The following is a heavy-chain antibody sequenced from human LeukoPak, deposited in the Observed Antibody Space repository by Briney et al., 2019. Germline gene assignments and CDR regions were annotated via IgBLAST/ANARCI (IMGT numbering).Heavy chain of an antibody. CDR2: IYYSGTT. CDR3: ARGHYDSNGYYSDYFDS. CDR1: GGSIGSSYW. D-gene: IGHD3-22*01. Sequence: PSETLSLTCAVSGGSIGSSYWWTWVRQPPAKGLEWIGAIYYSGTTNYNPSLMSRVTISVDKSKNQFSLKMNSVTAADTAIYFCARGHYDSNGYYSDYFDSWSQGTLVTVSS. J-gene: IGHJ4*02. V-gene: IGHV4-4*02.